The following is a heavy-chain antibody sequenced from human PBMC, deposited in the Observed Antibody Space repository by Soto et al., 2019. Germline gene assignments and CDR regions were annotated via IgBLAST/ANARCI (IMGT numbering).Heavy chain of an antibody. CDR3: AKEYCASTSRNFDH. V-gene: IGHV3-23*01. CDR2: ISGSGAST. CDR1: GFPFSNYA. D-gene: IGHD2-2*01. Sequence: GGSLRLSCAASGFPFSNYAMSWVRQAPGKGLEWVSAISGSGASTYYADSVKGRFTISRDNSKNTLYLQMNSLRAEDTAVYYCAKEYCASTSRNFDHWGQGTLVTVSS. J-gene: IGHJ4*02.